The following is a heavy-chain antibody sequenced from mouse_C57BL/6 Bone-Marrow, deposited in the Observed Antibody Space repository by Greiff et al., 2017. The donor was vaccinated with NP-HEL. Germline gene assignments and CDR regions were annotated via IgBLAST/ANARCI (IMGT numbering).Heavy chain of an antibody. J-gene: IGHJ1*03. V-gene: IGHV1-54*01. CDR2: INPGSGGT. CDR3: ARSSPWYFDV. CDR1: GYAFTNYL. Sequence: VQLQQSGAELVRPGTSVKVSCKASGYAFTNYLIEWVKQRPGQGLEWIGVINPGSGGTNYNEKFKGKATLTADKSSSTAYMQLSSLTSEDSAVYVCARSSPWYFDVWGTGTTVTVSS. D-gene: IGHD1-1*01.